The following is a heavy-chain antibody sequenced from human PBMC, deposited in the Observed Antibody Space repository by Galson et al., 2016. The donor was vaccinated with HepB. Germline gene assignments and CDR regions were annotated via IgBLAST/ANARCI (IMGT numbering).Heavy chain of an antibody. CDR2: INNIGQT. CDR1: GGSFGGFY. J-gene: IGHJ4*02. D-gene: IGHD3-10*01. CDR3: AREDAGSGRLDY. V-gene: IGHV4-34*01. Sequence: SETLSLTCALSGGSFGGFYWSWIRQSPGTGLQWIGEINNIGQTDYNPSLQSRVTMSLDRSKNQFSLNLNSVTAADTAVYYCAREDAGSGRLDYWGQGTLVTVSS.